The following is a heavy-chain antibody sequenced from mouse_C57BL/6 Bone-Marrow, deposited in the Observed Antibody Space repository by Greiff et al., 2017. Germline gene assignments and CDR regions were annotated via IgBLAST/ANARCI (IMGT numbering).Heavy chain of an antibody. Sequence: EVKLVESEGGLVQPVSSMKLSCTASGFTFSDYYMAWVRQVPEKGLEWVANINYDGSSTYYLDSLKSRFIISRDNAKNILYLQMSSLKSEDTATYYCARDLLGNCDVWGTGTTVTVSS. CDR3: ARDLLGNCDV. D-gene: IGHD2-10*02. V-gene: IGHV5-16*01. CDR1: GFTFSDYY. CDR2: INYDGSST. J-gene: IGHJ1*03.